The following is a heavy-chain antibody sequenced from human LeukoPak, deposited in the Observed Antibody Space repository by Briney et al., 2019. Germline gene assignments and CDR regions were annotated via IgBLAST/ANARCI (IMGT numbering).Heavy chain of an antibody. J-gene: IGHJ4*02. Sequence: GGSLRLSCAASGFTFSSYAMSWVRQAPGKGLEWVSAISGSGGSTHYADSVKGRFTISRDNSKNTLYLQMNSLRAEDTAVYYCAAPECTNGVCQYYFDYWGQGTLVTVSS. CDR2: ISGSGGST. CDR3: AAPECTNGVCQYYFDY. D-gene: IGHD2-8*01. V-gene: IGHV3-23*01. CDR1: GFTFSSYA.